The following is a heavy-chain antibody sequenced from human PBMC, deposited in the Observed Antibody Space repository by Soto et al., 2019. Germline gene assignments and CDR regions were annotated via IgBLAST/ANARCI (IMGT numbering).Heavy chain of an antibody. Sequence: SETLSLTCTASGGSISSYYWSWIRRPPGKGLEWIGYIYYSGSTYYNPSLKSRVTISVDTSKNQFSLRLTSMTAVDTAVYYCARGSRTGTTGYYFDYWGQGMLVTVSS. CDR1: GGSISSYY. J-gene: IGHJ4*02. D-gene: IGHD1-1*01. V-gene: IGHV4-59*01. CDR2: IYYSGST. CDR3: ARGSRTGTTGYYFDY.